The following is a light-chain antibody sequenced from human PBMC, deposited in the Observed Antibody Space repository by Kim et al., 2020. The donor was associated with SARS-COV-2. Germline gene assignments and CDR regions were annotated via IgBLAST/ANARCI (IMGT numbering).Light chain of an antibody. CDR1: QSISRY. J-gene: IGKJ2*01. CDR3: QQSHSTPYT. V-gene: IGKV1-39*01. CDR2: AAS. Sequence: DIQMTQSPSSLSPSVGDRVTITCRASQSISRYLNWYQQKGGKAPKLLIFAASSLQSGVPSRFSGSGSGTDFTLTISSLQPEDFATYYCQQSHSTPYTFGQVTKLEI.